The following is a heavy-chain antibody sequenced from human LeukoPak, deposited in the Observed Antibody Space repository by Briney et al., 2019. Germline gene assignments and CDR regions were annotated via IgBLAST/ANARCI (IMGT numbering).Heavy chain of an antibody. V-gene: IGHV3-30*03. CDR3: ARDPSPRTSYYYYYMDV. J-gene: IGHJ6*03. CDR2: ISYDGSNE. CDR1: GFSFRSYG. D-gene: IGHD2-2*01. Sequence: GGSLRLSCAASGFSFRSYGMHWVRQAPGKGLEWVAVISYDGSNEYYADSVKGRFTISRDNAKNSLHLQMNSLRVEDTGVYYCARDPSPRTSYYYYYMDVWGKGTTVTVSS.